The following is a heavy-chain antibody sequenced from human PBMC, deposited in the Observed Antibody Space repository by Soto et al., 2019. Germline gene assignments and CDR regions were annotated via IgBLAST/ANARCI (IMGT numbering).Heavy chain of an antibody. CDR1: GGSISSGGYF. J-gene: IGHJ6*02. V-gene: IGHV4-31*03. CDR3: AREGAAPYYYYGMDV. D-gene: IGHD6-6*01. CDR2: IYYSGST. Sequence: QVQLQESGPGLVKPSQTLSLICTVSGGSISSGGYFWSWIRQHPGKGLEWIGFIYYSGSTYYNPSRKSRVTISVETSKNQFSLKLSSVTAADTAVYYCAREGAAPYYYYGMDVWGQGTTVTVSS.